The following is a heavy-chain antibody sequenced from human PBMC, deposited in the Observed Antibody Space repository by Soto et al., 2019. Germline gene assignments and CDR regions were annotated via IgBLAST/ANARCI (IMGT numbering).Heavy chain of an antibody. CDR2: ISTYNGNT. Sequence: QVPLVQSGAEVKKPGASVMVSCKGSGYSFITYGMSWVRQAPGQGLEWVGWISTYNGNTKYVESLQGRVTMTTDTTTSTAYMELRSLRSDDTAVYYCARGTTDYYDKSGDYCLDYWGQGTLVTVSP. D-gene: IGHD3-22*01. V-gene: IGHV1-18*01. CDR3: ARGTTDYYDKSGDYCLDY. CDR1: GYSFITYG. J-gene: IGHJ4*02.